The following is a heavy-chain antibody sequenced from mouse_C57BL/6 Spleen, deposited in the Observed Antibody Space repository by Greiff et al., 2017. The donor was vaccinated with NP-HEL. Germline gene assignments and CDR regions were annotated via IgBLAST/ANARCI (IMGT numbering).Heavy chain of an antibody. CDR1: GYTFTDYE. V-gene: IGHV1-15*01. D-gene: IGHD2-1*01. CDR3: TRRRGHGNYVDY. J-gene: IGHJ2*01. CDR2: IDPETGGT. Sequence: VQLQQSGAELVRPGASVTLSCKASGYTFTDYEMHWVKQTPVHGLEWIGAIDPETGGTAYNQKFKGKAILTADKSSSTAYMELRSLTSEDSAVYYCTRRRGHGNYVDYWGQGTTLTVSS.